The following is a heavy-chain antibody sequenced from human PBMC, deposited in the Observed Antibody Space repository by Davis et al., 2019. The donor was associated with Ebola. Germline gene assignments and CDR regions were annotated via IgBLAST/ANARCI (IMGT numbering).Heavy chain of an antibody. Sequence: MPSETLSLTCTVSGGSISSSSYYWGWIRQPPGKGLEWIGSIYYSGSTYYNPSLKSRVTISVDTSKNQFSLKLNSVTAAGTAVYYCASRQAAPDRGPWFDPWGQGTLVTVSS. D-gene: IGHD6-13*01. CDR1: GGSISSSSYY. CDR2: IYYSGST. J-gene: IGHJ5*02. V-gene: IGHV4-39*01. CDR3: ASRQAAPDRGPWFDP.